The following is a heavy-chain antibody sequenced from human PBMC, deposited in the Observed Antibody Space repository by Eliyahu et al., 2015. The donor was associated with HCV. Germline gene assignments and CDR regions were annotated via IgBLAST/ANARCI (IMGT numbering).Heavy chain of an antibody. J-gene: IGHJ2*01. D-gene: IGHD4-11*01. CDR3: ARGEYNDYSNYWYFDL. CDR1: GGSISSGGYS. Sequence: QLQLQESGSGLVKPSQTLSLTCAVSGGSISSGGYSWSWIRQPPGKGLEWIGYIYPSGSTYYNPSLKSRVIISVDRSKNQFSLKLSSVTAADTAVYYCARGEYNDYSNYWYFDLWGRGTLVTVSS. CDR2: IYPSGST. V-gene: IGHV4-30-2*01.